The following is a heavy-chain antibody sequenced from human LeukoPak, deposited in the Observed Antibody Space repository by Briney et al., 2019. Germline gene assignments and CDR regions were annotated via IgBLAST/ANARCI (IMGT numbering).Heavy chain of an antibody. CDR2: INHSGST. Sequence: SETLSLTCAVYGGSFSGYYWSWIRQPPGKGLEWIGKINHSGSTNYNPSLKSRVTISVDTSKNQFSLKLSSVTAADTAMYYCARDYYDSSGHDYWGQGTLVTVSS. V-gene: IGHV4-34*01. CDR1: GGSFSGYY. D-gene: IGHD3-22*01. J-gene: IGHJ4*02. CDR3: ARDYYDSSGHDY.